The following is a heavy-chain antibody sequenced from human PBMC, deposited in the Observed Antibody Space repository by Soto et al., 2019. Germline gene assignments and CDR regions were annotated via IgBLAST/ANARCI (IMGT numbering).Heavy chain of an antibody. Sequence: PSQTLSLTCVGSGDTVSSNSVAWNWVRQSPSRGLEWLGRTYYRSRWYSDYAVSVRSRIDINADTSKNQDSLQLNSVNPEDTAVYYCARSEEDSDYYYYGMDVWGQGTTVTVS. CDR1: GDTVSSNSVA. CDR3: ARSEEDSDYYYYGMDV. D-gene: IGHD2-15*01. J-gene: IGHJ6*02. V-gene: IGHV6-1*01. CDR2: TYYRSRWYS.